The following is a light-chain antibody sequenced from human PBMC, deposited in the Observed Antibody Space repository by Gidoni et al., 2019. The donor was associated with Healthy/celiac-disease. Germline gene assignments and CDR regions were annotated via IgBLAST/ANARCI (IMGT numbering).Light chain of an antibody. V-gene: IGKV3-20*01. Sequence: EIVLTQSPGTLSLSPGERATLSCRASQSVSSNYLAWYQQKPGQAPRLLIYGASSRATGIPDRFSGSVSGTDFTLTISRLEPEDFAVYYCQQYGSSPTFGPGTKVDIK. J-gene: IGKJ3*01. CDR3: QQYGSSPT. CDR1: QSVSSNY. CDR2: GAS.